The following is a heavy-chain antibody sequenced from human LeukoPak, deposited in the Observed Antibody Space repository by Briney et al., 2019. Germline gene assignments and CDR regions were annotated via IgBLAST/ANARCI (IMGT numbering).Heavy chain of an antibody. CDR3: ARHSSYSSGPGWFDP. J-gene: IGHJ5*02. CDR2: IYYSGST. CDR1: DGSISTYY. D-gene: IGHD6-19*01. V-gene: IGHV4-39*01. Sequence: PSETLSLTCTISDGSISTYYWSWIRQPPGKGLEWIGSIYYSGSTYYNPSLKSRVTISVDTSKNQLSLRLSSVTAADTAVYYCARHSSYSSGPGWFDPWGQGTLVTVSS.